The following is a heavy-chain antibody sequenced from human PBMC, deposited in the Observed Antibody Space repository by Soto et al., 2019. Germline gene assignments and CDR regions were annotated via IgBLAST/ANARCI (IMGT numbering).Heavy chain of an antibody. D-gene: IGHD2-2*01. V-gene: IGHV1-18*01. J-gene: IGHJ6*03. CDR3: AREVVAVPAAMFNYSSTTYMDA. CDR1: GYTFTSYG. CDR2: ISAYNGNT. Sequence: GASVKVSCKASGYTFTSYGISWVRQAPGQGLEWMGWISAYNGNTNYAQKLQGRVTMTTDTSTSTAYMELRSLRSDDTAVYYCAREVVAVPAAMFNYSSTTYMDAWAKGTALPISS.